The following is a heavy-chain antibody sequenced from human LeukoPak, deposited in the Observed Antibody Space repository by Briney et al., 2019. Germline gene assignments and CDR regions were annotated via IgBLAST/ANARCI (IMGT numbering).Heavy chain of an antibody. CDR2: ISAYNGNT. CDR3: ARIPHLRYSSGWNDY. V-gene: IGHV1-18*01. CDR1: GYTFTSYG. Sequence: GASVKVSCKASGYTFTSYGISWVRQAPGQGLEWMGWISAYNGNTNYAQKLQGRVTMTTDTSTSTAYMELRSLRSDDTAVYYCARIPHLRYSSGWNDYWGQGTLVTVSS. D-gene: IGHD6-19*01. J-gene: IGHJ4*02.